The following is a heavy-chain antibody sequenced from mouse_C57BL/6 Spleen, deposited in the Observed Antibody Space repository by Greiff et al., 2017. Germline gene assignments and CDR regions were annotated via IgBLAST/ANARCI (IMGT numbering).Heavy chain of an antibody. CDR3: AREGASDGYNFDY. J-gene: IGHJ2*01. CDR1: GYTFTSYG. V-gene: IGHV1-81*01. CDR2: IYPRSGNT. Sequence: VKLQESGAELARPGASVKLSCKASGYTFTSYGISWVKQRTGQGLEWIGEIYPRSGNTYYNEKFKGKATLTADKSSSTAYMELRSLTSEDSAVYFCAREGASDGYNFDYWGQGTTLTVSS. D-gene: IGHD2-3*01.